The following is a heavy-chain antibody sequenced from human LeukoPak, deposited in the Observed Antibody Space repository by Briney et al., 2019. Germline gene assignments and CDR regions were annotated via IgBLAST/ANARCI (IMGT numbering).Heavy chain of an antibody. CDR3: AKRFGGANSGRGFDS. Sequence: PGGSLRLSCAASGFTFSSYPMSWVRQAPGKGLDWVSSISGSGGSTYHADSVKGHFTIYRDNSKNTLLLEMNSLRAEDTAVYYCAKRFGGANSGRGFDSWGQGTLVTVSS. CDR2: ISGSGGST. J-gene: IGHJ5*01. D-gene: IGHD1-26*01. V-gene: IGHV3-23*01. CDR1: GFTFSSYP.